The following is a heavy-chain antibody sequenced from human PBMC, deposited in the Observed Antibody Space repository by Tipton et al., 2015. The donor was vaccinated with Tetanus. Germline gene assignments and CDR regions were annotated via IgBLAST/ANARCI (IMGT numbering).Heavy chain of an antibody. Sequence: SLRLSCVASAFTYRSHWMNWVRQAPGKGLEWVANINPDGSQKYYVDSVKGRFTISRDSAKNSLYLQMSSLRAEDTAVYYCAKEKAEGNYYGMDVWGQGTTVTVSS. J-gene: IGHJ6*02. CDR2: INPDGSQK. D-gene: IGHD6-13*01. CDR3: AKEKAEGNYYGMDV. CDR1: AFTYRSHW. V-gene: IGHV3-7*03.